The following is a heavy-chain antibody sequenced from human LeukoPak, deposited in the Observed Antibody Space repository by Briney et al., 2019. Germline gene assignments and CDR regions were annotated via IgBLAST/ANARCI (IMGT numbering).Heavy chain of an antibody. D-gene: IGHD3-9*01. J-gene: IGHJ4*02. CDR2: IYYRGST. Sequence: SETLSLTCTVSGGSISSYYWSWIRQPPGKGLEWIGYIYYRGSTDYNPSLKSRVTISVDTSKNQFSLKLSSVTAADTAVYYCARGTAQLRYFDWLPEYYFDYWGQGTLVTVSS. CDR3: ARGTAQLRYFDWLPEYYFDY. CDR1: GGSISSYY. V-gene: IGHV4-59*01.